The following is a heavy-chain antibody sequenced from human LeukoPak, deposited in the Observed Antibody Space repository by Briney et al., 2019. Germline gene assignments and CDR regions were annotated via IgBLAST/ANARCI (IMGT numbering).Heavy chain of an antibody. CDR3: ARDPRVATTTGGYYYYGMDV. J-gene: IGHJ6*02. Sequence: ASVKVSCKASGYTFTGYYMHWVRQALGQGLEWMGWINPNSGGTNYAQKFQGRVTMTRDTSISTAYMELSRLRSDDTAVYYCARDPRVATTTGGYYYYGMDVWGQGTTVTVSS. CDR1: GYTFTGYY. D-gene: IGHD5-12*01. V-gene: IGHV1-2*02. CDR2: INPNSGGT.